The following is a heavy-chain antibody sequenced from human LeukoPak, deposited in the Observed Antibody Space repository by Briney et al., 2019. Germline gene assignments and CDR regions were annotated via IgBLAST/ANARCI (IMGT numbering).Heavy chain of an antibody. D-gene: IGHD6-13*01. CDR1: GFTFSDYY. J-gene: IGHJ4*02. CDR3: SRLASIAAAGTPDY. V-gene: IGHV3-11*06. Sequence: GGSLRLSCAASGFTFSDYYMSWFRQAPGKGLEWVSYISSSSSHTTYADSVKGRFTISRDNARNSLSLQVNSLRADDTAVYYCSRLASIAAAGTPDYWGQGTLVTV. CDR2: ISSSSSHT.